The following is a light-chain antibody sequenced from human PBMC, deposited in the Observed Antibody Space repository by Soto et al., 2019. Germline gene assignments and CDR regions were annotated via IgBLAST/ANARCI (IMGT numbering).Light chain of an antibody. J-gene: IGKJ1*01. CDR2: KAS. Sequence: DIQMTQSPSTLSASVGDTVTITCRASQSISSWLAWYQQKPGKAPKVLIYKASSWDSGVPSRFSGSGSGTEFTLTISSLQPDDAATYYCQQYQSLWTFGQGTKGEIK. CDR3: QQYQSLWT. V-gene: IGKV1-5*03. CDR1: QSISSW.